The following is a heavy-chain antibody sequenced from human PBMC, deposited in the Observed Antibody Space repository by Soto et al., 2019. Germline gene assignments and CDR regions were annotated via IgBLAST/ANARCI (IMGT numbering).Heavy chain of an antibody. Sequence: SETLSLTCTVSGGSMTSYYWTWIRQPAGKGLERIGRVYSSGGTHYNPSLKSRVTISLDTSKNQFSLRLLSVTDADTAVYFCARGQRFSDWFDPWGQGTLVTVSS. V-gene: IGHV4-4*07. CDR3: ARGQRFSDWFDP. J-gene: IGHJ5*02. CDR1: GGSMTSYY. D-gene: IGHD3-3*01. CDR2: VYSSGGT.